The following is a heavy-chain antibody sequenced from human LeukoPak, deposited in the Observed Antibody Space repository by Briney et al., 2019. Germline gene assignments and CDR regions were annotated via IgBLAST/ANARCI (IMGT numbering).Heavy chain of an antibody. V-gene: IGHV3-20*04. D-gene: IGHD3-10*01. Sequence: PGGSLRLSCAASGLTFINYAMTWVRQAPGKGLEWVSGINWNGGSTGYADSVKGRFTISRDNAKNSLYLQMNSLRAEDTALYYCARESDYYGSGSYHSAGIDYWGQGTLVTVSS. CDR3: ARESDYYGSGSYHSAGIDY. CDR2: INWNGGST. J-gene: IGHJ4*02. CDR1: GLTFINYA.